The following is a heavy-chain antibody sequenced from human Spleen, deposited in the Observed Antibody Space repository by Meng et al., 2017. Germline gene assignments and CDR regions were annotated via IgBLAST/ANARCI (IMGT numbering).Heavy chain of an antibody. V-gene: IGHV1-2*06. D-gene: IGHD2-21*02. CDR2: INPNSGGT. CDR1: GYTFTGYY. J-gene: IGHJ6*01. CDR3: ARDKIVVVTDDYYYYGMDV. Sequence: ASVKVSCKASGYTFTGYYMHWVRQAPGQGLEWMGRINPNSGGTNYAQKFQGRVTMTRDTSISTAYMELSRLRSDDTAVYYCARDKIVVVTDDYYYYGMDVWGQGTRVTGSS.